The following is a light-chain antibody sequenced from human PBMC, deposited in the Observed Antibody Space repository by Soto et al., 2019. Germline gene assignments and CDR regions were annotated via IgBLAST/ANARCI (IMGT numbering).Light chain of an antibody. J-gene: IGKJ4*01. Sequence: EIVLTQSPATLSLSPGERATLSCRASQSVSSSYLAWYPQKPGQAPRLLIYGASSRATGIPDRFSGSGSGTDFTLTISRLEPEDFAVYYCQQYGSSPLTFGGGTKVDI. V-gene: IGKV3-20*01. CDR3: QQYGSSPLT. CDR1: QSVSSSY. CDR2: GAS.